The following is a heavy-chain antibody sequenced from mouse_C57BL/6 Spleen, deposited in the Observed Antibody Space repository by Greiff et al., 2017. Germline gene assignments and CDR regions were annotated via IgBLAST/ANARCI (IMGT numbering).Heavy chain of an antibody. CDR2: IYPGDGDT. V-gene: IGHV1-80*01. Sequence: VQLQQSGAELVQPGASVKISCKASGFAFSSYWMNWVQQRPGKGLEWIGQIYPGDGDTNYNGKFKGKATLTADKSSSTAYMQLSSLTSEDSAVYCCARWGSNYYFDYWGQGTTLTVSS. CDR1: GFAFSSYW. D-gene: IGHD2-5*01. CDR3: ARWGSNYYFDY. J-gene: IGHJ2*01.